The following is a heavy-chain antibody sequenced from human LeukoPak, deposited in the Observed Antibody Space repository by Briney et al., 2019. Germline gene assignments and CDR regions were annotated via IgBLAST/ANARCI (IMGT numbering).Heavy chain of an antibody. CDR2: ISDDGSIT. J-gene: IGHJ4*02. Sequence: GGSLRLSRAAPGFTFSRDLMPWGRQAPGKGAVWVSRISDDGSITTYADSVQGRFTISRDNAKSTVFLQMNSLRVEDTAVYFCVRRYYEYNVYDRHFDFWGQGILVTVSS. D-gene: IGHD5/OR15-5a*01. CDR3: VRRYYEYNVYDRHFDF. V-gene: IGHV3-74*03. CDR1: GFTFSRDL.